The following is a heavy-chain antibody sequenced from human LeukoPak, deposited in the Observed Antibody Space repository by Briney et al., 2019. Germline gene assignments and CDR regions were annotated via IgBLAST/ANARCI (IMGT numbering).Heavy chain of an antibody. D-gene: IGHD3-22*01. CDR2: FDLEDGET. Sequence: ATVKVSCKVSGYTLTELSMHWGRHAPGKGLGRMGGFDLEDGETIYAQKFQGRVTMTEDTSTDTAYMELSSLRSEDTAVYYCATRLYYYDSSGYAFDIWGQGTMDTVS. CDR3: ATRLYYYDSSGYAFDI. CDR1: GYTLTELS. V-gene: IGHV1-24*01. J-gene: IGHJ3*02.